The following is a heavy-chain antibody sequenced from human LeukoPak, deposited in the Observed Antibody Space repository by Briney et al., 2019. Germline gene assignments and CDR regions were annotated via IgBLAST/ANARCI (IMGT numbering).Heavy chain of an antibody. Sequence: GASVKVSCKASGYTFTSYDINWVRQATGQGLEWMGWMNPNSGNTGYAQKFQGRVTMTRNTSISTAYMELSSLRSEDTAVYYCATRTHGGGSYYDYYYGMDVWGQGTTVTVSS. V-gene: IGHV1-8*01. J-gene: IGHJ6*02. D-gene: IGHD1-26*01. CDR3: ATRTHGGGSYYDYYYGMDV. CDR2: MNPNSGNT. CDR1: GYTFTSYD.